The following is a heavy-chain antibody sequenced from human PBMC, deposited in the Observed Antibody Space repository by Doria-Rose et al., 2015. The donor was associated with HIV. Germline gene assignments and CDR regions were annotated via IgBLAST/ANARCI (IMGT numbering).Heavy chain of an antibody. Sequence: QVQLVQSGAEVKKPGASVKVSCKASGYTFTNYGIHWVRQTPGRRLEWVGWIIAGNGNTKYSQKFHDRITITRDTSASAAYMELSSLRSEDTAVYYCARDRSGGTSGSYYYDFWGQGTLVTISS. V-gene: IGHV1-3*01. CDR3: ARDRSGGTSGSYYYDF. D-gene: IGHD1-1*01. CDR2: IIAGNGNT. J-gene: IGHJ4*02. CDR1: GYTFTNYG.